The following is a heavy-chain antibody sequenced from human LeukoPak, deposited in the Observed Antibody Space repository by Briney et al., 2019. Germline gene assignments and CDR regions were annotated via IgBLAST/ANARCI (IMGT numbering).Heavy chain of an antibody. V-gene: IGHV4-59*08. CDR2: IYYSGST. CDR3: ARLLMTGTTGNNWIDP. D-gene: IGHD1-20*01. Sequence: SETLSLTCTVSGGTISSYYWSWIRQPPGKGLEWIGYIYYSGSTNYNPSLKSRVTISVDTSKNQFSLKLSSVTAADTAVYYGARLLMTGTTGNNWIDPWGQGTLLTLSA. J-gene: IGHJ5*02. CDR1: GGTISSYY.